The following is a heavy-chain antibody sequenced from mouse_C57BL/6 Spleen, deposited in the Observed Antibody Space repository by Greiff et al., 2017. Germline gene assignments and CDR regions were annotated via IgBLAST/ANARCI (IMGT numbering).Heavy chain of an antibody. D-gene: IGHD2-12*01. CDR3: ARRDYSHYYFDY. V-gene: IGHV1-69*01. CDR2: IDPSDSYT. CDR1: GYTFTSYW. Sequence: QVQLQQPGAELVMPGASVKLSCKASGYTFTSYWMHWVKQRPGQGLEWIGEIDPSDSYTNYNQKFKGKSTLTVDKSSSTAYMQLSSLTSEDSAVYYCARRDYSHYYFDYWGQGTTRTVSS. J-gene: IGHJ2*01.